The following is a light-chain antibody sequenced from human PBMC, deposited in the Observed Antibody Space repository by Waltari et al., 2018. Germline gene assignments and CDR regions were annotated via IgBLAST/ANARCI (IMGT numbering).Light chain of an antibody. CDR1: NMVDNY. Sequence: SYEVTQPPSVSVSPGQTVSITCSGDNMVDNYVTWYQQKPGQSPVLVIFQNNKRPSGIPERFAGSNSGNTATLTISGTQTIDEADYYCQAWDNSKGVFGPGTQVTVL. J-gene: IGLJ1*01. CDR3: QAWDNSKGV. V-gene: IGLV3-1*01. CDR2: QNN.